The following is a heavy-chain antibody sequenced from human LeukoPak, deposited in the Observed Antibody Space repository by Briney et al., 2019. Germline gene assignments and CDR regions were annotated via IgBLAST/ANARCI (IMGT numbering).Heavy chain of an antibody. V-gene: IGHV3-23*01. CDR1: GFSFRDYH. CDR3: AKSLLTTATGTGRAFDI. D-gene: IGHD1-1*01. J-gene: IGHJ3*02. CDR2: ISAGADVI. Sequence: PGGSLRLSCEAAGFSFRDYHMGWVRRASGKRLEWVSGISAGADVIFYADPVKGRFIISRDNSKNTLYLQMNSLRAEDSAEYYCAKSLLTTATGTGRAFDIWGQGTMVTVSA.